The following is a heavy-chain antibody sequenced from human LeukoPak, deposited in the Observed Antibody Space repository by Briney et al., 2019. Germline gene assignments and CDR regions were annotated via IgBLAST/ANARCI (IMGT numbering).Heavy chain of an antibody. CDR1: GFTFSSYW. D-gene: IGHD3-10*01. V-gene: IGHV3-7*01. J-gene: IGHJ4*02. CDR3: ARVAYGSGSYYLDY. CDR2: IKQDGSEK. Sequence: GGSLRLSCAASGFTFSSYWMSWVRQAPGKGLEWVANIKQDGSEKYYVDSVKGRFTTSRDNAKNSLYLQMNSLRAEDTAVYYCARVAYGSGSYYLDYWGQGTLVTVSS.